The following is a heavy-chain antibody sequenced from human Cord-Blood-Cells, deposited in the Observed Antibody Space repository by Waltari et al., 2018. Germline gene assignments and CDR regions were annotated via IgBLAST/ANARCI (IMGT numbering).Heavy chain of an antibody. V-gene: IGHV1-69*01. D-gene: IGHD3-22*01. CDR2: IIPIFGTA. CDR3: ARLIYYDSSGYYNWFDP. Sequence: QVQLVQSGAEVKKPGSSVKVSCKASGGTFSSYAISWVRQAPGQGLGWMGGIIPIFGTANYAQKFQGRVTITADESTSTAYMELSSLRSEDTAVYYCARLIYYDSSGYYNWFDPWGQGTLVTVSS. J-gene: IGHJ5*02. CDR1: GGTFSSYA.